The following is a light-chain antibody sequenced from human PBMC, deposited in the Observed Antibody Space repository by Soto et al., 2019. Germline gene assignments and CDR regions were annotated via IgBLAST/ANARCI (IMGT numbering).Light chain of an antibody. V-gene: IGKV1-39*01. CDR1: QSISSY. J-gene: IGKJ1*01. Sequence: DIQMTQSPSYLSASVGDRVTITCRASQSISSYLNWYQQKPGKAPRLLIYAASSLESGVPSRFSGGGSGTEFTLTIGRLQPEDFATYYCQQGYTTPGTFGQGTKVDIK. CDR3: QQGYTTPGT. CDR2: AAS.